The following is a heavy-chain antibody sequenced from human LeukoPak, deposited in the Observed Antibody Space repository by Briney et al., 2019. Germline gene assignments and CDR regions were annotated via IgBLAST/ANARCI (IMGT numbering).Heavy chain of an antibody. V-gene: IGHV3-73*01. J-gene: IGHJ4*02. Sequence: PGGSLRLSCAASGFTFSTSWTNWVRQASGKGLEWVGRIRSKANSYATAYAASVKGRFTISRDDSKNTAYLQMNSLKTEDTAVYYCIAYCGGDCYSGWGQGTLVTVSS. D-gene: IGHD2-21*02. CDR2: IRSKANSYAT. CDR3: IAYCGGDCYSG. CDR1: GFTFSTSW.